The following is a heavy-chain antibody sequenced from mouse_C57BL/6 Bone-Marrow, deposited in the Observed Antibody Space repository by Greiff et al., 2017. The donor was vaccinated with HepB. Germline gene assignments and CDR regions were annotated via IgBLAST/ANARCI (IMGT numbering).Heavy chain of an antibody. CDR1: GYTFTSYW. CDR3: ASLLLTTVVATDY. Sequence: QVQLKQPGAELVRPGTSVKLSCKASGYTFTSYWMHWVKQRPGQGLEWIGVIDPSDSYTNYNQKFKGKATLTVDTSSSTAYMQLSSLTSEDSAVYYCASLLLTTVVATDYWGQGTTLTVSS. J-gene: IGHJ2*01. V-gene: IGHV1-59*01. CDR2: IDPSDSYT. D-gene: IGHD1-1*01.